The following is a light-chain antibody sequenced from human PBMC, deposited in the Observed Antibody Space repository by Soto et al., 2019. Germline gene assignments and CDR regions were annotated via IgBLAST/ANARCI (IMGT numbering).Light chain of an antibody. Sequence: AIQMTQSPSSLSASVGDRVTITCRASQGIRNDLGWYQQKPGRAPKLLIYAASSLQSGVPSRFSGSGSGTDFTLIISSLQPEDFATYYCLQDYNYPPTFGQGTKVEIK. V-gene: IGKV1-6*01. J-gene: IGKJ1*01. CDR2: AAS. CDR1: QGIRND. CDR3: LQDYNYPPT.